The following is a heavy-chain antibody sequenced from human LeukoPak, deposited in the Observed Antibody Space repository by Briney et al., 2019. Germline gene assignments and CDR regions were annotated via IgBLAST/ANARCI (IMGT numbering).Heavy chain of an antibody. Sequence: ASVKVSCKASGGTFSSYAISWVRQAPGQGLEWMGGIIPIFGTANYAQKFQGRVTITADKSTSTAYMELRSLRSDDTAVYYCARCRYYYYYMDVWGKGTTVTVSS. CDR3: ARCRYYYYYMDV. V-gene: IGHV1-69*06. CDR1: GGTFSSYA. J-gene: IGHJ6*03. CDR2: IIPIFGTA.